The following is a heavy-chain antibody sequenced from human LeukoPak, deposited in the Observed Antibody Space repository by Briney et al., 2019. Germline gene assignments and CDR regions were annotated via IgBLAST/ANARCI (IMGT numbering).Heavy chain of an antibody. CDR1: GFTFSSYG. CDR3: AKVRLRYFDWSTFDY. CDR2: ISYDGGNK. Sequence: PGRSLRLSCAASGFTFSSYGMHWVRQAPGKGLEWVAVISYDGGNKYYADSVKGRFTISRDNSKNTLYLQMNSLRAEDTAVYYCAKVRLRYFDWSTFDYWGQGTLVTVSS. J-gene: IGHJ4*02. V-gene: IGHV3-30*18. D-gene: IGHD3-9*01.